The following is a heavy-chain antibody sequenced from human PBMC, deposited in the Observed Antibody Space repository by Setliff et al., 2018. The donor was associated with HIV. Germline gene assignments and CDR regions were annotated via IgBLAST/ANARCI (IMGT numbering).Heavy chain of an antibody. D-gene: IGHD1-1*01. J-gene: IGHJ6*03. V-gene: IGHV4-61*09. Sequence: SEPLSLTCTVSGGSISRGRYYWSWIRPPAGKGLDWVGHIFTSWSTNYNPSLKSRLTMSVDTSKNYFSLKLRSVTAADTAVYYCARGPRPVDVEYYYMDVWGKGTTVTVSS. CDR2: IFTSWST. CDR1: GGSISRGRYY. CDR3: ARGPRPVDVEYYYMDV.